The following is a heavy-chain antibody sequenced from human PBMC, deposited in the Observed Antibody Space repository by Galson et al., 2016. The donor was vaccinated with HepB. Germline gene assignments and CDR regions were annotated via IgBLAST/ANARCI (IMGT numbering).Heavy chain of an antibody. Sequence: SLRLSCVASGFVFSNFGLRWVRQAPGKGLEWVASISTRRPTYSSDSVQGRFTISRDNSNNTLYLQMNGLRAEDTAVYYCAKERLVRRIFDHWGQGTLLTVSS. CDR2: ISTRRPT. J-gene: IGHJ4*02. CDR1: GFVFSNFG. V-gene: IGHV3-23*01. CDR3: AKERLVRRIFDH. D-gene: IGHD1-1*01.